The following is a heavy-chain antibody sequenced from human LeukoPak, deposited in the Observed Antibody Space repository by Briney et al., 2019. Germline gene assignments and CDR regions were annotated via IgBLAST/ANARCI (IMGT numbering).Heavy chain of an antibody. CDR3: AKDVGIVVVPAGPFDY. CDR2: XTDSGGNT. J-gene: IGHJ4*02. Sequence: SXXASGFTFSTYXMSWXXQAXGXXXXXXXAXTDSGGNTYYAAPVKGRFTISRDNSKNTLYLQMNSLRAEDTAVYYCAKDVGIVVVPAGPFDYWGQGTLVTVSS. V-gene: IGHV3-23*01. D-gene: IGHD2-2*01. CDR1: GFTFSTYX.